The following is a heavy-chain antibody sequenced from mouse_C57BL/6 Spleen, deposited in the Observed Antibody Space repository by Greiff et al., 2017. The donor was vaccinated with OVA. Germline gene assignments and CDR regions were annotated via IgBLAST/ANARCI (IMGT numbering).Heavy chain of an antibody. CDR2: IWSDGST. D-gene: IGHD2-4*01. CDR1: GFSLTSYG. Sequence: QVQLQQSGPGLVAPSQSLSITCTVSGFSLTSYGVHWVRQPPGKGLEWLVVIWSDGSTTYNSALKSRLSISKDNSKSQVFLKMNSLQTDDTAMYYCARGGGYYDYDAPRAMDYWGQGTSVTVSS. CDR3: ARGGGYYDYDAPRAMDY. V-gene: IGHV2-6*03. J-gene: IGHJ4*01.